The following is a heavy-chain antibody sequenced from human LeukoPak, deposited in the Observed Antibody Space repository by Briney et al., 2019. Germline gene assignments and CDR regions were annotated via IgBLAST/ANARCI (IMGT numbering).Heavy chain of an antibody. V-gene: IGHV3-48*01. CDR1: GFTFSSYS. J-gene: IGHJ4*02. D-gene: IGHD2-21*02. CDR2: ISSSSSTI. Sequence: GGSLRPSCAASGFTFSSYSMNWVRQAPGKGLEWVSYISSSSSTIYYADSVKGRFTISRDNAKNSLYLQMNSLRAEDTAVYYCARLSATADYWGQGTLVTVSS. CDR3: ARLSATADY.